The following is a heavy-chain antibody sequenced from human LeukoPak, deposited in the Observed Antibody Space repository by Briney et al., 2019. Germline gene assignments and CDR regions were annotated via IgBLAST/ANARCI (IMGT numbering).Heavy chain of an antibody. D-gene: IGHD1-26*01. CDR1: GGSISSSSYY. Sequence: SETLSLTCTVSGGSISSSSYYWGWIRQPPGKGLEWIGSIYYSGSTYYNPSLKSRVTISVDTSKNRFSLKLSSVTAADTAVYYCARHSGGSYYSWFDPWGQGTLVTVSS. CDR2: IYYSGST. V-gene: IGHV4-39*01. J-gene: IGHJ5*02. CDR3: ARHSGGSYYSWFDP.